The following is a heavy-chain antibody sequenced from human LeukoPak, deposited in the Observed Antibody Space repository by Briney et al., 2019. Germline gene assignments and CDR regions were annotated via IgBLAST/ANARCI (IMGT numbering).Heavy chain of an antibody. CDR1: GNYW. J-gene: IGHJ4*02. CDR2: INSDGSWT. V-gene: IGHV3-74*01. CDR3: VSFYETY. D-gene: IGHD2/OR15-2a*01. Sequence: GGSLRLSCAASGNYWMHWVRQVPGKGLVWVSHINSDGSWTSYTDSVKGRFTISKDNAKNTVYLQMNSLRAEDTAVYYCVSFYETYWGRGTLVTVSS.